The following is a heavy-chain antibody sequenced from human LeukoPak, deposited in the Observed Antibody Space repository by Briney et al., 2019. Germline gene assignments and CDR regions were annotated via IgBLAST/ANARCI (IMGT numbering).Heavy chain of an antibody. D-gene: IGHD5-18*01. CDR2: IYYSGST. CDR1: GGSISSYY. V-gene: IGHV4-59*01. Sequence: SETLSLTCTVSGGSISSYYWSWIRQPPGKGREWIGYIYYSGSTNYNPSLKSRVTIPVDTSKNQFSLKLSSVTAADTAVYYCARGRGYSYGYEGPFDYWGQGTLVTVSS. J-gene: IGHJ4*02. CDR3: ARGRGYSYGYEGPFDY.